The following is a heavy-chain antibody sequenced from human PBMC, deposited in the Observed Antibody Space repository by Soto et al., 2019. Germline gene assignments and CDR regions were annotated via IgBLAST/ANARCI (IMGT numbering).Heavy chain of an antibody. D-gene: IGHD3-10*01. CDR3: ARAGPPTFRGAGYYYYGMDV. J-gene: IGHJ6*02. V-gene: IGHV3-30-3*01. CDR2: ISYDGSNK. CDR1: GFTFSSYA. Sequence: QVQLVESGGGVVQPGRSLRLSCAASGFTFSSYAMHWVRQAPGKGLEWVAVISYDGSNKYYADSVKGRFTISRDNSKNTLYLQMNSLRAEDTAVYYWARAGPPTFRGAGYYYYGMDVWGQGTTVTVSS.